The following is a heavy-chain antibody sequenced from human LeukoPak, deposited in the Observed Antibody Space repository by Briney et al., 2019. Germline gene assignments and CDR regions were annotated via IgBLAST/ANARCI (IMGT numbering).Heavy chain of an antibody. J-gene: IGHJ4*02. CDR3: ARERREYYYYDSSGFCYFDY. V-gene: IGHV4-39*07. CDR1: GGSISSSSYY. Sequence: PSETLSLTCTVSGGSISSSSYYGGWIRQPPGKGLEWIGSIYYSGSTYYNPSLKSRVTISVDTSKNQFSLKLSSVTAADTAVYYCARERREYYYYDSSGFCYFDYWGQGTLVTVSS. D-gene: IGHD3-22*01. CDR2: IYYSGST.